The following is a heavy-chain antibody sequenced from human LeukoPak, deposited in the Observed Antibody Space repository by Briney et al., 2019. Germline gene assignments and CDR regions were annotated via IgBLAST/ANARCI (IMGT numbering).Heavy chain of an antibody. J-gene: IGHJ6*03. D-gene: IGHD6-19*01. CDR3: AKSSGWNYYYYYMDV. CDR2: ISSSTTYI. V-gene: IGHV3-21*01. Sequence: ISSSTTYIYYADSVKGRFTISRDNAKNSLYLQMNSLRAEDTAVYYCAKSSGWNYYYYYMDVWGKGTTVIASS.